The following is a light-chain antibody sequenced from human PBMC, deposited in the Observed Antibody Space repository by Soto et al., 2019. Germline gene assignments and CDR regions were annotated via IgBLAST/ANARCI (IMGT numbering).Light chain of an antibody. V-gene: IGLV2-23*02. J-gene: IGLJ1*01. Sequence: QSVLTQPASVSGSPGQSITISCSGTSSDVGTYNLVSWYQQYPGKAPRLMIYEVTKRPSGVYNRFSGSKSGNTASLTISCFQPEDEADYYCCSYAGSSSSIFGTGTKVTVL. CDR2: EVT. CDR3: CSYAGSSSSI. CDR1: SSDVGTYNL.